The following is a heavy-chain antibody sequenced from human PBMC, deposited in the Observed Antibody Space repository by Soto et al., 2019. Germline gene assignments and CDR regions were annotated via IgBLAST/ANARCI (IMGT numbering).Heavy chain of an antibody. CDR3: ARLFGGGLIAVAGTGL. Sequence: QLQLQESGPGLVKPSETLSLTCTVSGGSISSSSYYWGWIRQPPGKGLEWIGSIYYSGSTYYNPSLKSRVTISVDTSKNQFSLKLSSVTAADTAVYYCARLFGGGLIAVAGTGLWGQGTLVTVSS. V-gene: IGHV4-39*01. D-gene: IGHD6-19*01. CDR1: GGSISSSSYY. CDR2: IYYSGST. J-gene: IGHJ4*02.